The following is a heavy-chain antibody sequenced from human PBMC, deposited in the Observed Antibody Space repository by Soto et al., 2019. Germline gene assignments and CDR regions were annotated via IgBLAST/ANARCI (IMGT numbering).Heavy chain of an antibody. J-gene: IGHJ5*02. D-gene: IGHD3-10*01. CDR1: GFTFGDYA. V-gene: IGHV3-49*03. Sequence: PGGSLRLSCTASGFTFGDYAMSWFRQAPGKGLEWVGFIRSKAYGGTTEYAASVKGRFTISRDDSKSIAYLQMNSLKTEDTAVYYCTRVGSITMVRGVIILNWFDPWGQGTLVTVSS. CDR3: TRVGSITMVRGVIILNWFDP. CDR2: IRSKAYGGTT.